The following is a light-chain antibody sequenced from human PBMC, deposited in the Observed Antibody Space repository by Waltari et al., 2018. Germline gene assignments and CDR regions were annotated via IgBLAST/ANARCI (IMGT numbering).Light chain of an antibody. CDR3: QQYRNLWT. CDR1: QRLSNW. Sequence: ITCRASQRLSNWFALEPPKPGKAPKVLIYKASTLESWVPSRFSGSGSGTEFTLTISSLQPDDCATYYCQQYRNLWTFGQGTKVEIK. V-gene: IGKV1-5*03. CDR2: KAS. J-gene: IGKJ1*01.